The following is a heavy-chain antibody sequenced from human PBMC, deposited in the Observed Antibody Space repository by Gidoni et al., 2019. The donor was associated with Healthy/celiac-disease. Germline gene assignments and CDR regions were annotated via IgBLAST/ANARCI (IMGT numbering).Heavy chain of an antibody. Sequence: QLQLQEWGPGLVKPSETLSLTCTVSGGSISSSSYYWGWIRQPPGKGLEWSGSIYYSGSTYYNPSLKRRVTISVDTSKNQFSMKLSSVTAADTAVYYCARRGLLVAFDIWGQGTMVTVSS. CDR1: GGSISSSSYY. D-gene: IGHD3-10*01. J-gene: IGHJ3*02. CDR2: IYYSGST. CDR3: ARRGLLVAFDI. V-gene: IGHV4-39*01.